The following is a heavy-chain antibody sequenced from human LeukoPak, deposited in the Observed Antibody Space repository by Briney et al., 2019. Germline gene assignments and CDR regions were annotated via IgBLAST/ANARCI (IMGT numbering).Heavy chain of an antibody. J-gene: IGHJ1*01. CDR3: ARGLAVAGKNFQH. D-gene: IGHD6-19*01. CDR2: INPNSGGT. V-gene: IGHV1-2*02. CDR1: GYTFTGYY. Sequence: GASVKVSCKASGYTFTGYYMHWVRQAPGQGLGWMGWINPNSGGTNYAQKFQGRVTMTRDTSISTAYMELSRLRSDDTAVYYCARGLAVAGKNFQHWGQGTLATVSS.